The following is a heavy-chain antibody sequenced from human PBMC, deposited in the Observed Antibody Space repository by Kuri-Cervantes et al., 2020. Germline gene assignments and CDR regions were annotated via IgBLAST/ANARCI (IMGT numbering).Heavy chain of an antibody. CDR1: GYTFTSYG. Sequence: ASVKVSCKASGYTFTSYGISWVRQAPGQGLEWMGWISAYNGDTNYAQKLQGRVTMTTDTSTSTAYMELRGLRYDDTAVYYCARRIVGWVEDWFDPWGQGTLVTVSS. CDR3: ARRIVGWVEDWFDP. CDR2: ISAYNGDT. J-gene: IGHJ5*02. V-gene: IGHV1-18*01. D-gene: IGHD1-26*01.